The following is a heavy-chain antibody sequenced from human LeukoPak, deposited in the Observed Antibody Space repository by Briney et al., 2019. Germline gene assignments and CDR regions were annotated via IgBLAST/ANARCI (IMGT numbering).Heavy chain of an antibody. Sequence: GGSLRLSCAASGFTFSSYAMSWVRQAPGKGLEWVSAISGSGGSTYYADSVKGRFTISRDNSKNTLYLQMNSLRAEDTAVYYCAKAPGACSVVVIPGFDYWGQGTLVTVSS. J-gene: IGHJ4*02. CDR2: ISGSGGST. D-gene: IGHD3-22*01. CDR3: AKAPGACSVVVIPGFDY. CDR1: GFTFSSYA. V-gene: IGHV3-23*01.